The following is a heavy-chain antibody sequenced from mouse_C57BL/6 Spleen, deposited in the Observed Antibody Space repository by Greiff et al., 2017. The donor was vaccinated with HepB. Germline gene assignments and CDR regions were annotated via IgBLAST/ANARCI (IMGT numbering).Heavy chain of an antibody. V-gene: IGHV1-55*01. J-gene: IGHJ2*01. CDR2: IYPGSGST. CDR3: ARVTTVREGFDY. Sequence: VQLQQSGAELVKPGASVKMSCKASGYTFTSYWITWVKQRPGQGLEWIGDIYPGSGSTNYNEKFKSKATLTVDTSSSTAYMQLSSLTSEDSAVYYCARVTTVREGFDYWGQGTTLTVSS. CDR1: GYTFTSYW. D-gene: IGHD1-1*01.